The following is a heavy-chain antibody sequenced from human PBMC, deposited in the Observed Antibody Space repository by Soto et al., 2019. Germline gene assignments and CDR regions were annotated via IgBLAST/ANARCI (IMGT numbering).Heavy chain of an antibody. Sequence: QVQLQESGPGLVKPSETLSLTCTVSGGSVSSGSYSWSWMRQPPGKGLEWSGYVYHRGTNNYKPSVKSRVTISVDPSKNPYSLKLGSVTAADTAVYYCAGGVGSYYIAYWGQGTLVTVSS. CDR2: VYHRGTN. CDR1: GGSVSSGSYS. J-gene: IGHJ4*02. D-gene: IGHD1-26*01. CDR3: AGGVGSYYIAY. V-gene: IGHV4-61*01.